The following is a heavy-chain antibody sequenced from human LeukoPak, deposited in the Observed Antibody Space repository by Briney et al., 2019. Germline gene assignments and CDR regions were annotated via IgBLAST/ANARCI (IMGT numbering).Heavy chain of an antibody. D-gene: IGHD6-13*01. Sequence: SSETLSLTCAVYGGSLSGYYWSWIRQPPGKGLEWVAEINHSGSTNYNPSLKSRVTISVDTSKNQFSLKLSSVTAADTAVYYCARDLLAAAGRGSYFQHWGQGTLVTVSS. CDR3: ARDLLAAAGRGSYFQH. V-gene: IGHV4-34*01. CDR1: GGSLSGYY. J-gene: IGHJ1*01. CDR2: INHSGST.